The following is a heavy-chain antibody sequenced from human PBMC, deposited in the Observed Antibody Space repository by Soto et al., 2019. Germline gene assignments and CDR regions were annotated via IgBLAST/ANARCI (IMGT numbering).Heavy chain of an antibody. V-gene: IGHV1-69*04. CDR1: GGTFSSYT. CDR3: ARDRSAFDI. J-gene: IGHJ3*02. Sequence: SVKVSCKASGGTFSSYTISWVRQAPGQGLEWMGRIIPIRGIANYAQKFQGWVTMTTDTSTSTAYMELSRLRSDDTAVYYCARDRSAFDIWGQGTMVTVSS. CDR2: IIPIRGIA.